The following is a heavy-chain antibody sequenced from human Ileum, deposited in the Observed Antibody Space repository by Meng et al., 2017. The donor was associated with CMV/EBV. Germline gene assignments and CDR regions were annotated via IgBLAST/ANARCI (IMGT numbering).Heavy chain of an antibody. Sequence: SDKASGGTFSSYAISWVRQAPGQGLEWMGGIIPIFGTANYAQKFQGRVTITTDESTSTAYMELSSLRSEDTAVYYCARGSWWLLHPWGQGTLVTVSS. J-gene: IGHJ5*02. V-gene: IGHV1-69*05. CDR2: IIPIFGTA. D-gene: IGHD3-22*01. CDR3: ARGSWWLLHP. CDR1: GGTFSSYA.